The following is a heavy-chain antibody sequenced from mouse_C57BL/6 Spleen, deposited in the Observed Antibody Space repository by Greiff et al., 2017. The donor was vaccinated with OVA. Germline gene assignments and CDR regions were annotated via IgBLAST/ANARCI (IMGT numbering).Heavy chain of an antibody. D-gene: IGHD1-1*01. V-gene: IGHV1-72*01. J-gene: IGHJ4*01. Sequence: VQLQQPGAELVKPGASVKLSCKASGYTFTSYWMHWVKQRPGRGLEWIGRIDPNSGGTKYNEKFKSKATLTVDKPSSTAYMQLSSLTSEDSAVYDCARWDYYGSSYGYYAMDYWGQGTSVTVSS. CDR2: IDPNSGGT. CDR3: ARWDYYGSSYGYYAMDY. CDR1: GYTFTSYW.